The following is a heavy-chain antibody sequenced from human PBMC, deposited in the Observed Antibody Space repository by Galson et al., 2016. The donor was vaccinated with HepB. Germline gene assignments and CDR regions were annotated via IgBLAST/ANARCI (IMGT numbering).Heavy chain of an antibody. Sequence: SVKVSCKASGYTFTNYDMNWVRQAPGQGLEWMGWMNPNSGNTGYAQKFRGRVTMTSDSSISTAYMELSSLSSEDTAVYYCARGGILRSGATLLGMDVWGQGTTVTVSS. D-gene: IGHD3-10*01. CDR1: GYTFTNYD. J-gene: IGHJ6*02. V-gene: IGHV1-8*02. CDR2: MNPNSGNT. CDR3: ARGGILRSGATLLGMDV.